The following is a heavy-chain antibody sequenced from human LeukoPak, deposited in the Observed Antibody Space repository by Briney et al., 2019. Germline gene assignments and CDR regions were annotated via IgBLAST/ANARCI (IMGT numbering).Heavy chain of an antibody. V-gene: IGHV3-74*01. CDR1: GFTFSSYW. CDR2: INSDGSNT. CDR3: ARESGSTDHYVFDY. J-gene: IGHJ4*02. Sequence: GGSLRLSCVASGFTFSSYWIHWVRQAPGKGLVWVSRINSDGSNTDNADSVKGRFTISRDNAKNTLYLQMNSLRAEDTAVYYCARESGSTDHYVFDYWGQGTLVTVSS. D-gene: IGHD3-22*01.